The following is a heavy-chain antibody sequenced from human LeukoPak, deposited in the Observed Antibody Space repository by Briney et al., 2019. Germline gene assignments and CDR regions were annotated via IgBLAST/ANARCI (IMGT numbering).Heavy chain of an antibody. D-gene: IGHD6-6*01. CDR3: AKDRTTAARIFDY. J-gene: IGHJ4*02. Sequence: GGSLRLSCAASGFSFSGYWMSWVRQTPGKGLEWVSGIHNSDGTTYYTDSVKGRFTISRDNSKNMLYLQMNSLRAEDTAVYYCAKDRTTAARIFDYWGQGTLVTVSS. CDR1: GFSFSGYW. CDR2: IHNSDGTT. V-gene: IGHV3-23*01.